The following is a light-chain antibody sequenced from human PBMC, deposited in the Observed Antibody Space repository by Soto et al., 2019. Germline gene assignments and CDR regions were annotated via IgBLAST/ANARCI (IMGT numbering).Light chain of an antibody. J-gene: IGKJ4*01. CDR3: QQTYSTLLT. Sequence: DIQMTQSPSTLSGSVGDRVTITCRASQTISSWLAWYQQKPGKAPKLLIYKASTLKSGVPSRFSGSGSGTEFTLTISSLQPDDFATYYCQQTYSTLLTFGGGT. CDR1: QTISSW. CDR2: KAS. V-gene: IGKV1-5*03.